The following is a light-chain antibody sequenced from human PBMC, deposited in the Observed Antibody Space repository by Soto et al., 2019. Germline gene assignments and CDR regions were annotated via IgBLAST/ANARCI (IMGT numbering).Light chain of an antibody. V-gene: IGKV3-15*01. CDR2: GAS. J-gene: IGKJ5*01. CDR1: QSVSSN. Sequence: EIVMTQSPATLPVSAGERATLSCRASQSVSSNLAWYQQKPGQAPRLLIYGASTRATGIPARFSGSGSGTEFTLTISSLQSEDFAVYYRQQYNNWPPITFGQGTRLEIK. CDR3: QQYNNWPPIT.